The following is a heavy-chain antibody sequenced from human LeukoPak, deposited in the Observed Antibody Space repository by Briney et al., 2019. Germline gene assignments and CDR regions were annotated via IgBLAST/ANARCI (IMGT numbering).Heavy chain of an antibody. J-gene: IGHJ3*02. Sequence: GGSLILSCAASGFTFSDYYMSWIRQAPGKGLEWVSYISSSGSTIHYADSVKGRFTISRDNAKNSLYLQMNSLRAEDTAVYYCARPTTQVAFDIWGQGTMVTVSS. V-gene: IGHV3-11*01. D-gene: IGHD4-11*01. CDR3: ARPTTQVAFDI. CDR1: GFTFSDYY. CDR2: ISSSGSTI.